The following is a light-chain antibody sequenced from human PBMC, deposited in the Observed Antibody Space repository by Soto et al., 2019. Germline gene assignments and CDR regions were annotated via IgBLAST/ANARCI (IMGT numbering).Light chain of an antibody. V-gene: IGKV3-11*01. J-gene: IGKJ1*01. CDR1: QGISSY. CDR2: DAS. CDR3: QQRSNWPRT. Sequence: EIVLTQSPATLSLSPGERATLSCRASQGISSYLAWYQQKPGQAPRLLIYDASNRATGIPARFSGSGSGTEFTLNISRLEPDYFVVYYCQQRSNWPRTVGQGTKVDIK.